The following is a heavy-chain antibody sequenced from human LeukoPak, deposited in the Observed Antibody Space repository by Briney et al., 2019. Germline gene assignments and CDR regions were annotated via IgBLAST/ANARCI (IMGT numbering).Heavy chain of an antibody. J-gene: IGHJ3*02. CDR3: ARFSYCGGDCYIAFDI. CDR1: GGSISSGGYS. CDR2: IYHSGST. V-gene: IGHV4-30-2*02. Sequence: SQTLSLTCAVSGGSISSGGYSWSWIRQPPGKGLEWIGYIYHSGSTYYNPSLKSRVTISVDRSKSQFSLKLSSVTAADTAVYYCARFSYCGGDCYIAFDIWGQGTMVTVSS. D-gene: IGHD2-21*02.